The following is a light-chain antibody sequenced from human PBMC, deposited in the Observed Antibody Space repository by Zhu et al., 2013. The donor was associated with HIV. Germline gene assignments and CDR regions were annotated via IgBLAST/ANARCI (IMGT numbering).Light chain of an antibody. J-gene: IGKJ4*01. CDR2: DAS. CDR1: QSVSSY. Sequence: EIVLTQSPATLSLSPGDRATLSCRASQSVSSYLAWYQQKPGQAPRLLIYDASNRATGIPARFSGSGSGTDFTLTINSLEPEDFAVYYCQQRSNWPTFGGGTKVEIK. V-gene: IGKV3-11*01. CDR3: QQRSNWPT.